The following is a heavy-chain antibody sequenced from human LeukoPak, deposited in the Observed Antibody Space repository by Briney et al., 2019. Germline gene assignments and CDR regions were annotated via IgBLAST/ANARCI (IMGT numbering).Heavy chain of an antibody. CDR1: GGSISSSNW. CDR2: IYHSGST. CDR3: ARVRSGYPDAFDI. D-gene: IGHD3-22*01. J-gene: IGHJ3*02. V-gene: IGHV4-4*02. Sequence: SETLSLTCAVSGGSISSSNWWSWVRQPPGKGLEWIGEIYHSGSTNYNPSLKSRVTISVGKSKNQFSLKLSSVTAADTAVYYCARVRSGYPDAFDIWGQGTMVTVSS.